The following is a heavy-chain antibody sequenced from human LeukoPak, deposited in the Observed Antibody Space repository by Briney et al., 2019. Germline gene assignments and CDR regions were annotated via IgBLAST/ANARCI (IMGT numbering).Heavy chain of an antibody. V-gene: IGHV1-18*01. CDR2: ISAYNGNT. J-gene: IGHJ4*02. CDR1: GYTFTSYG. Sequence: ASVKVSCKASGYTFTSYGISWVRQAPGQGLEWMGWISAYNGNTNYAQKPQGRVTMTTDTSTSTAYMKLRSLRSDDTAVYYCARDLYPLVVVPASTRYYFDYWGQGTLVTVSS. D-gene: IGHD2-2*01. CDR3: ARDLYPLVVVPASTRYYFDY.